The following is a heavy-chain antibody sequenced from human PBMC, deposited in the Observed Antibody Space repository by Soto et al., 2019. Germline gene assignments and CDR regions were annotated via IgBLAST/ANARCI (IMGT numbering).Heavy chain of an antibody. CDR2: IKQDGSEK. D-gene: IGHD3-22*01. V-gene: IGHV3-7*03. CDR1: GFTFSSYW. J-gene: IGHJ4*02. CDR3: ARGPRRITMIVVVIIGSFDY. Sequence: GGSLRLSCAASGFTFSSYWMSWVRQAPGKGLEWVANIKQDGSEKYYVDSVKGRLTISRDNAKNSLYLQMNSLRAEDTAVYYCARGPRRITMIVVVIIGSFDYWGQGTLVTVSS.